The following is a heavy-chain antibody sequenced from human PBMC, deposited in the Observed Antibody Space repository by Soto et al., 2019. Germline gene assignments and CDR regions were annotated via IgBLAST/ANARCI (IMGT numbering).Heavy chain of an antibody. D-gene: IGHD5-12*01. CDR2: ISVSTGNR. CDR1: GYTFTNYG. V-gene: IGHV1-18*01. J-gene: IGHJ4*02. Sequence: ASVKVSCKASGYTFTNYGISWVRQAPGQGLEWVGWISVSTGNRNYAQKFQDRLTMATDASTSTAYMELKSLRSDDSAVYYCARDERWIMDYWGQGTPVTVSS. CDR3: ARDERWIMDY.